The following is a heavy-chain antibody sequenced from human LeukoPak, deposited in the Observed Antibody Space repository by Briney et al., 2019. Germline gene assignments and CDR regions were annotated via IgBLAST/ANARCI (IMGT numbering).Heavy chain of an antibody. CDR1: GGSFSGYY. D-gene: IGHD6-19*01. Sequence: SETLSLTCAVYGGSFSGYYWSWIRQPPGKGLEWIGEINHSGSTNYNPSLKSRVTISVDTSKNQFSLKLSSVTAADTAVYYCARAPGGIAVAWGQGTLVTVSS. CDR3: ARAPGGIAVA. V-gene: IGHV4-34*01. CDR2: INHSGST. J-gene: IGHJ4*02.